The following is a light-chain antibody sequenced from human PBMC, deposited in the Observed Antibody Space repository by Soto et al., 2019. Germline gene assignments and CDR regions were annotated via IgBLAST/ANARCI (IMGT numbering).Light chain of an antibody. Sequence: DIQMTQSPSTLSASVGDRVTITCRASQSISSCLAWYQHKPGKAPNLLIYKASSLESGVPSRFSGSGSGTEFTLTVSSLQPDDLSTYYCQQYDRYPLTFGGGTKVEI. J-gene: IGKJ4*01. V-gene: IGKV1-5*03. CDR3: QQYDRYPLT. CDR2: KAS. CDR1: QSISSC.